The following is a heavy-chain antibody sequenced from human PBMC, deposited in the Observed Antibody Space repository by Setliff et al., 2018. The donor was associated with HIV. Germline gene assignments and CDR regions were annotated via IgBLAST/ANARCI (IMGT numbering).Heavy chain of an antibody. CDR1: GFTFSRHW. D-gene: IGHD7-27*01. CDR3: VRSELLGRRYHFDY. CDR2: IKQDESER. Sequence: PGGSLRLSCTASGFTFSRHWMSWVRQAQGKGLEWVANIKQDESERFYVDPVRGQFTISRDHAKSSLFLQMNSLRPEDTAVYYCVRSELLGRRYHFDYWGPGTLVTVSS. V-gene: IGHV3-7*03. J-gene: IGHJ4*02.